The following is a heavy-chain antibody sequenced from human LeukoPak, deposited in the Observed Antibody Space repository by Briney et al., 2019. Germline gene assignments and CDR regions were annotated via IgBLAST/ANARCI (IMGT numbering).Heavy chain of an antibody. D-gene: IGHD5-18*01. V-gene: IGHV1-69*05. CDR1: GGTFISYA. CDR3: AGGYSYGPSFDY. J-gene: IGHJ4*02. Sequence: SVKVSCKASGGTFISYAISWVRQAPGQGLEWMGGIIPIFGTANYAQKFQGRVTITTDESTSTAYMELSSLRSEDTAVYYCAGGYSYGPSFDYWGQGTLVTVSS. CDR2: IIPIFGTA.